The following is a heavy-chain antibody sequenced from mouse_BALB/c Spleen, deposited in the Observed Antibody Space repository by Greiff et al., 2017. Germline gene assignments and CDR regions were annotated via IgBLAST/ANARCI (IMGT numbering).Heavy chain of an antibody. Sequence: EVQLQQSGPGLVKPSQSLSLTCTVTGYSITSDYAWNWIRQFPGNKLEWMGYISYSGSTSYNPSLKSRISITRDTSKNQFFLQLNSVTTEDTATYYCARIYYAMDYWGQGTSVTVSS. J-gene: IGHJ4*01. V-gene: IGHV3-2*02. CDR3: ARIYYAMDY. CDR1: GYSITSDYA. CDR2: ISYSGST.